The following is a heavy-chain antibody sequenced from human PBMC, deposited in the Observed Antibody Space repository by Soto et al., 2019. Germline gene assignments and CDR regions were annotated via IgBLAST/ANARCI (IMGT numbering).Heavy chain of an antibody. CDR2: IYSNGGT. CDR1: GGSIKSNDYF. V-gene: IGHV4-39*01. Sequence: LQLQESGPGVVKPSETLSLACSVSGGSIKSNDYFWGWVRQPPGKGLEWIASIYSNGGTYDSPSLKSRATVSIDTSKHQFFLTERSVTAADTAVYYCASFLVGATARNDFDSWGLGTLVTISS. D-gene: IGHD2-8*02. J-gene: IGHJ4*02. CDR3: ASFLVGATARNDFDS.